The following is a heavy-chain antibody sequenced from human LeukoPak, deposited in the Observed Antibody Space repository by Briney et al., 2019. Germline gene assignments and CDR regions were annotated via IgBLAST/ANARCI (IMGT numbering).Heavy chain of an antibody. CDR1: GFTFSSYG. CDR2: IYYSGSA. J-gene: IGHJ5*02. V-gene: IGHV4-39*07. Sequence: GSLRLSCAASGFTFSSYGMNWIRQPPGKGLEWIGGIYYSGSAYYNPSLKSRVTISVDTSKNQFSLKLNSVTAADTAVYYCASWDSGYDSASWFDPWGQGTLVTVSS. CDR3: ASWDSGYDSASWFDP. D-gene: IGHD5-12*01.